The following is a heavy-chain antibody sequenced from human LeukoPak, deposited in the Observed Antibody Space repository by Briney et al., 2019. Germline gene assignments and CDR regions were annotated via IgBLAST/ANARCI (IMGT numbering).Heavy chain of an antibody. CDR1: GYTFTSYG. J-gene: IGHJ5*02. D-gene: IGHD6-6*01. CDR3: ARDYIAVRPGSFDP. V-gene: IGHV1-18*01. CDR2: ISVYNGNT. Sequence: GASVKVSCTASGYTFTSYGISWVRQAPGQGLEWMGWISVYNGNTNYAQKFQGRVTMTTDTSTSTAYIDLRSLRSDDTAVYYCARDYIAVRPGSFDPWSQGTMVTVSS.